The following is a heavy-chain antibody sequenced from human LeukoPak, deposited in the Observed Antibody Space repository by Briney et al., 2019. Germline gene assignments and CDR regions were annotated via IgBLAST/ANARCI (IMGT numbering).Heavy chain of an antibody. V-gene: IGHV3-48*03. CDR3: ARANDNYYYYYMDV. J-gene: IGHJ6*03. Sequence: GGSLRLSCAASGFTFSSYEMNWVRQAPGKGLEWVSYISSSGSAIYYADSVKGRFTISRDNAKNSLYLQMNSLRAEDTAVYYCARANDNYYYYYMDVWGKGTTVTIS. CDR2: ISSSGSAI. CDR1: GFTFSSYE. D-gene: IGHD3-9*01.